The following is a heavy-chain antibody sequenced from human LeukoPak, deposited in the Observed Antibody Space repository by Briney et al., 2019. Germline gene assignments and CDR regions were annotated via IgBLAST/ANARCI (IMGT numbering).Heavy chain of an antibody. CDR1: GYTFTSYG. Sequence: ASVKVSCKASGYTFTSYGISWVRQAPGQGLEWMGWISAYNGNTNYAQKIQGRVTMTSDTSTSTAYMELRSLRSDDTAVYYCARGASGDFWSGYSYYYYGMDVWGQGTTVTVSS. V-gene: IGHV1-18*01. D-gene: IGHD3-3*01. J-gene: IGHJ6*02. CDR2: ISAYNGNT. CDR3: ARGASGDFWSGYSYYYYGMDV.